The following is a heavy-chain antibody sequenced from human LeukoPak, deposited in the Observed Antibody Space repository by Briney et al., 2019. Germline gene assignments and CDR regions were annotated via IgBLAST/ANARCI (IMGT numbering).Heavy chain of an antibody. Sequence: GGSLRLSCAASGFIFSNYWMHWVRQAPGKGLVWVSRINSDGSSPNYADSVRGRFTISRDNAKNTAYLQMNRLRAEDTAVYYCIRSRYNWNDWGQGILVTVSS. D-gene: IGHD1-20*01. CDR3: IRSRYNWND. CDR2: INSDGSSP. J-gene: IGHJ4*02. CDR1: GFIFSNYW. V-gene: IGHV3-74*01.